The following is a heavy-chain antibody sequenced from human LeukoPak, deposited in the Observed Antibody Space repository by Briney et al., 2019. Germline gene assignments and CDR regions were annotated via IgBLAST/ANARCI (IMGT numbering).Heavy chain of an antibody. CDR3: ARVLGDSGWYLGWFDP. V-gene: IGHV3-33*01. CDR2: IWYDGSDK. CDR1: GFTFSSYG. Sequence: PGVSLRLSCAASGFTFSSYGMHWVRQAPGKGLEWVAVIWYDGSDKYYADSVKGRFTISRDNSKNTLYLQMNSLRVEDTAVYYCARVLGDSGWYLGWFDPWGQGTLVTVSS. D-gene: IGHD6-19*01. J-gene: IGHJ5*02.